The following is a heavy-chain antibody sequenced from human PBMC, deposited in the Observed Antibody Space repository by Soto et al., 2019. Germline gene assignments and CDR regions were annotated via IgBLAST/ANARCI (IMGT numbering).Heavy chain of an antibody. CDR3: ARTSRVWFGEPRYDY. CDR1: GYTFTSYG. CDR2: ISAYNGNT. Sequence: GASVKVSCKASGYTFTSYGISWVRQAPGQGLEWMGWISAYNGNTNYAQKLQGRVTMTTDTSTSTAYMELRSLRSDDTAVYYCARTSRVWFGEPRYDYWGQGTQVTVSS. D-gene: IGHD3-10*01. J-gene: IGHJ4*02. V-gene: IGHV1-18*04.